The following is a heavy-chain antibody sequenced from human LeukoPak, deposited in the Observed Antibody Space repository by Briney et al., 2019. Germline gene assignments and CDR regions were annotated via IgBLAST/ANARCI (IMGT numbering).Heavy chain of an antibody. V-gene: IGHV3-23*01. CDR3: AKDEGVWGSYIDY. CDR1: GFTFSSYA. CDR2: ISGSGGST. J-gene: IGHJ4*02. Sequence: QTGGSLRLSCAASGFTFSSYAMSWVRQAPGKGLEWVSAISGSGGSTYYADSVKGRFTISRDNSKNTLYLQMNSLRAEDTAVYYCAKDEGVWGSYIDYWGQGTLVTVSS. D-gene: IGHD3-16*01.